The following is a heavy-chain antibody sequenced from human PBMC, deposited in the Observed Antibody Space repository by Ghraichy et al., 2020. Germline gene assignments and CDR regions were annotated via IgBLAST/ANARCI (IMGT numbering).Heavy chain of an antibody. CDR3: ARENGPSAFDY. CDR1: GFTFSSYA. Sequence: GGSLRLSCAAFGFTFSSYAMHWVRQAPGKGLEWVAVISYDGSNKYYADSVKGRFTISRDNSKNTLYLQMNSLRAEDTAVYYCARENGPSAFDYWGQGTLVTVSS. V-gene: IGHV3-30-3*01. J-gene: IGHJ4*02. CDR2: ISYDGSNK. D-gene: IGHD2-8*01.